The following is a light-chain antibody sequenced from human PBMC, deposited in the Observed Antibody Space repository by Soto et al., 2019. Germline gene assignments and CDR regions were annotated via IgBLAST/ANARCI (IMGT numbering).Light chain of an antibody. J-gene: IGKJ3*01. CDR3: QQLDSYPFT. CDR1: QGISRY. CDR2: AAS. Sequence: DIQLTQSPSFLSASVGDIVTITCRASQGISRYLAWYQQKPGKAPMLLIYAASILQSGVPSRFSGTGSRTEVTLTVSSLQLEDFASYYCQQLDSYPFTFGPGTKVDIK. V-gene: IGKV1-9*01.